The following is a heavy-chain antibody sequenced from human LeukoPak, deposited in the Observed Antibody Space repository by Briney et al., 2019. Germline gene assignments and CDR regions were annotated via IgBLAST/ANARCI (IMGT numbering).Heavy chain of an antibody. D-gene: IGHD3-9*01. CDR3: ARDRRDILTGYLDY. CDR2: ISSSGSTR. J-gene: IGHJ4*02. V-gene: IGHV3-48*03. CDR1: GFPFSGYE. Sequence: PGGSLRLSCAASGFPFSGYEMNWVRQAPGKGLEWISYISSSGSTRYYADSVKGRFTISRDNAKNSLYLQMNSLRAEDTAVYYCARDRRDILTGYLDYWGQGTLVTVSS.